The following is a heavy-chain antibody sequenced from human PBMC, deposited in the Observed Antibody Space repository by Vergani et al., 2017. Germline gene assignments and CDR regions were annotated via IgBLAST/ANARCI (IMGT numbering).Heavy chain of an antibody. V-gene: IGHV1-18*01. CDR1: GYTFTSYG. D-gene: IGHD1-26*01. Sequence: QVQLVQSGAEVKKPGASVKVSCKASGYTFTSYGISWVRQAPGQGIEWMGWISAYNGNTNYAQKLQGRVTMTTDTSTSTAYMELRSLRSDDTAVYYCARYVKRGLREHNWFDPWGQGTLVTVSS. CDR3: ARYVKRGLREHNWFDP. J-gene: IGHJ5*02. CDR2: ISAYNGNT.